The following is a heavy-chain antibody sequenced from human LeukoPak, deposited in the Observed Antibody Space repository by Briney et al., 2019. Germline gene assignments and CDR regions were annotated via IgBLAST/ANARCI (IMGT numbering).Heavy chain of an antibody. CDR1: GGSFSGYY. V-gene: IGHV4-34*01. D-gene: IGHD3-10*01. J-gene: IGHJ4*02. CDR3: AGGRLNYVTTSGSPTPNYFDY. Sequence: SETLSLTCAVYGGSFSGYYWSWIRQPPGKGLEWIGEINHSGSTNYNPSLKSRVTISVDTSKNQFSLKLSSVTAADTAVYYCAGGRLNYVTTSGSPTPNYFDYWGQGTLVTVSS. CDR2: INHSGST.